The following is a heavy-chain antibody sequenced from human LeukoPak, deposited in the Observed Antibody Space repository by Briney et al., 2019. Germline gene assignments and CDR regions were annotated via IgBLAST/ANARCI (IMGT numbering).Heavy chain of an antibody. CDR3: ARGWNYGDY. V-gene: IGHV4-59*01. D-gene: IGHD3-3*01. Sequence: SETLSLTCTVPGGAISSYYWSWIRQPPGKGLEWIGYVSYTGDASQNPSLRGRVAMSVDTSNNQVSLELSSVTAADTAVYYCARGWNYGDYWGQGTLVTVSS. CDR2: VSYTGDA. CDR1: GGAISSYY. J-gene: IGHJ4*02.